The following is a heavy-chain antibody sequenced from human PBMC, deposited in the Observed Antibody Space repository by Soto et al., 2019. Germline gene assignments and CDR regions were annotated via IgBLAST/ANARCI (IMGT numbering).Heavy chain of an antibody. V-gene: IGHV4-34*01. CDR2: INHSGST. J-gene: IGHJ4*02. Sequence: SETLSLTCAVYGRSFSGYYWTWIRQPPGTGLEGIGEINHSGSTNYNPSLKSRVTISVDASKNQFSLKLTSVTAADTAVYYCARDKITGLFDYWGQGTQVT. D-gene: IGHD2-8*02. CDR3: ARDKITGLFDY. CDR1: GRSFSGYY.